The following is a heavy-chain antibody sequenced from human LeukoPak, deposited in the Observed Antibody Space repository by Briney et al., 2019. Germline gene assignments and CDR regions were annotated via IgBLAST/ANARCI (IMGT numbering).Heavy chain of an antibody. CDR3: ARVNTTIFGVADAFDI. CDR1: GFTFSSYA. D-gene: IGHD3-3*01. J-gene: IGHJ3*02. CDR2: IYTSGST. Sequence: GSLRLSCAASGFTFSSYAMSWVRQAPGKGLEWIGRIYTSGSTNYNPSLKSRVTMSVDTSKNQFSLKLSSVTAADTAVYYCARVNTTIFGVADAFDIWGQGTMVTVSS. V-gene: IGHV4-4*07.